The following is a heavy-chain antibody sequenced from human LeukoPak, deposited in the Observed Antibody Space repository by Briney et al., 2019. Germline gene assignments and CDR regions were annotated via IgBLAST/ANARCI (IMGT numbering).Heavy chain of an antibody. CDR1: GFTFSSYA. J-gene: IGHJ4*02. CDR3: ARVLAAATFDY. CDR2: ISYDGSNK. V-gene: IGHV3-30-3*01. D-gene: IGHD6-13*01. Sequence: GGSLRLSCAASGFTFSSYAMHWVRQAPGKGLEWVAVISYDGSNKYYADSVKGRFTISRDNSKNTLYLQMNSLRAEDTAVYYCARVLAAATFDYWGQGTQVTVSS.